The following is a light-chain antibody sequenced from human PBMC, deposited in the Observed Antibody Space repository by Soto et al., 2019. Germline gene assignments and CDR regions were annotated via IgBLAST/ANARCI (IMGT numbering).Light chain of an antibody. Sequence: DIQMTQSPSSLSASVGDRVTITCQASQDISNYLNWYQQKPGKAPKLLIYDASNLETGVPSRFSGCGSGTDFTITISSLQPEDIATYYWQLSWTFCQGTKVEIK. CDR2: DAS. CDR3: QLSWT. J-gene: IGKJ1*01. V-gene: IGKV1-33*01. CDR1: QDISNY.